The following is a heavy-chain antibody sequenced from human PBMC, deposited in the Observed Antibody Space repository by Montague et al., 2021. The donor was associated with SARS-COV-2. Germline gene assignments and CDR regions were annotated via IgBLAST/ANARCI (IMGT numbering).Heavy chain of an antibody. CDR3: ARWDPQTLTLIGLRGKSAIDY. CDR1: GGSVSSYC. CDR2: MKHSGTT. Sequence: SETLSLTCAVYGGSVSSYCWTWISKTPGNGRGWSAEMKHSGTTNDRFNPTRRSRVPISVDTSKSQFSLKLSSVTAADTGVYYCARWDPQTLTLIGLRGKSAIDYWGQGTLVTLS. D-gene: IGHD4-23*01. J-gene: IGHJ4*02. V-gene: IGHV4-34*01.